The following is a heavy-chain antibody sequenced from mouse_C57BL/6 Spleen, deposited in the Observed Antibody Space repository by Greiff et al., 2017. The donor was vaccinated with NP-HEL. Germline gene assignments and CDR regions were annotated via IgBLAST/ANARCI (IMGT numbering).Heavy chain of an antibody. J-gene: IGHJ4*01. CDR2: IDPSDSYT. V-gene: IGHV1-59*01. CDR3: ARRGFLYAMDY. CDR1: GYTFTSYW. Sequence: QVHVKQSGAELVRPGTSVKLSCKASGYTFTSYWMHWVKQRPGQGLEWIGVIDPSDSYTNYNQKFKGKATLTVDTSSSTAYMQLSSLTSEDSAVYYCARRGFLYAMDYWGQGTSVTVSS.